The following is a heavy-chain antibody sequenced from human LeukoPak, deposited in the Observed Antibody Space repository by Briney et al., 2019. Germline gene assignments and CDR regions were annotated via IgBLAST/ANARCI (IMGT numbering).Heavy chain of an antibody. Sequence: SETLSLTCTVSGGSISSYYWNWIRQPPGKGLEWIGYIYYRGSTNYNPSLKSRVTISVDTSKNQFSLKLSSVTAADTAVYYCARVVSSSFPRMYVWGQGNTVSVSS. CDR1: GGSISSYY. CDR3: ARVVSSSFPRMYV. J-gene: IGHJ6*02. D-gene: IGHD6-13*01. V-gene: IGHV4-59*01. CDR2: IYYRGST.